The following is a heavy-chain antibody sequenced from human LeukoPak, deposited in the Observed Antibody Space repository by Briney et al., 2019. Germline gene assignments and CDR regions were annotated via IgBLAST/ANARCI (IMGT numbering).Heavy chain of an antibody. CDR2: VSYDGSNK. V-gene: IGHV3-30-3*01. J-gene: IGHJ6*02. CDR3: ARGYYYGMYV. Sequence: PGGSLRLSCAASGFTFSSYAMSWVRQAPGKGLEWVAVVSYDGSNKYYADSVKGRFTISRDNSKNTLSLQMNSLRAEDTSVYYCARGYYYGMYVWGQGTTVTVSS. CDR1: GFTFSSYA.